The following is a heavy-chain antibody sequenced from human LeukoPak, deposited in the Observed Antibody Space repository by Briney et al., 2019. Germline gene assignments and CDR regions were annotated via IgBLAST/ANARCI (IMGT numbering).Heavy chain of an antibody. CDR1: GFTFSSYS. V-gene: IGHV3-21*01. J-gene: IGHJ6*03. CDR2: ISSSSSYI. Sequence: GGSLRLSGAASGFTFSSYSMNWARQAPGRGLEWVSSISSSSSYIYYADSVKGRFTIYRDNAKNSLYLQMNSLRAEDTAVYYCARDARNYYYYMDVWGKGTTVTVSS. CDR3: ARDARNYYYYMDV.